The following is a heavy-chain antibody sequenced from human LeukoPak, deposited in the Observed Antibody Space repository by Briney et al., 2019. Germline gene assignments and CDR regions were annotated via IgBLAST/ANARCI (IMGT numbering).Heavy chain of an antibody. Sequence: PSETLSLICTVSSASVSSSPYFWGWIRQSPGKGLEWIGSISYSGTTYYNPSLTSRVTISVDTSKNQFSLKLNSVTAADTAVYYCAANSADYNTLGSSYKVWGQGTLVTVSS. CDR3: AANSADYNTLGSSYKV. D-gene: IGHD3-10*01. CDR2: ISYSGTT. J-gene: IGHJ4*02. CDR1: SASVSSSPYF. V-gene: IGHV4-39*01.